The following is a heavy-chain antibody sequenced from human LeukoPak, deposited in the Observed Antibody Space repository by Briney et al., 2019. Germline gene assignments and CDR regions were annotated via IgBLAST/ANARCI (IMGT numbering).Heavy chain of an antibody. J-gene: IGHJ6*03. Sequence: PSETLSLTCTVSGGSISSSSYYWGWICQPPGKGLEWIGSIYYSGSTYYNPSLKSRVTISVDTSKNQFSLKLSSVTAADTAVYYCARHPSSGWSFYYYYYYMDVWGKGTTVTISS. CDR2: IYYSGST. V-gene: IGHV4-39*01. CDR1: GGSISSSSYY. CDR3: ARHPSSGWSFYYYYYYMDV. D-gene: IGHD6-19*01.